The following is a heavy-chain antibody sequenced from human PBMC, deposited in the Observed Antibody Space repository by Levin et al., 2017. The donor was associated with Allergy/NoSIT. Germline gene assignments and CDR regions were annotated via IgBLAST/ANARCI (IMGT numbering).Heavy chain of an antibody. Sequence: PSGGSLRLSCAASGFTFRSYTMTWVRQAPGRGLEWVSTLRYSGDTTHYADSVKGRFTISRDGSRDTLFLQMNSLRPEDTAVYYCAKGLSSGSPYRAFDMWGQGTMVTVSS. J-gene: IGHJ3*02. CDR3: AKGLSSGSPYRAFDM. CDR1: GFTFRSYT. CDR2: LRYSGDTT. D-gene: IGHD1-26*01. V-gene: IGHV3-23*01.